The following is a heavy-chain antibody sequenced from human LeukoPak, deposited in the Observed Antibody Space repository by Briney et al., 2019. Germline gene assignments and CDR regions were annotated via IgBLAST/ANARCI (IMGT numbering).Heavy chain of an antibody. Sequence: GGSLRLSCAASGFTFVTYSMNWVRQAPGKGLEWPAYISGTGTNNHYADSVKGRFTISRDTAKKSMFLQMNNLRVDDTAHYYCARVAYDFWIGYPKSGAYIDIWSNGTTVIVSS. CDR1: GFTFVTYS. CDR2: ISGTGTNN. V-gene: IGHV3-48*04. D-gene: IGHD3-3*01. J-gene: IGHJ6*03. CDR3: ARVAYDFWIGYPKSGAYIDI.